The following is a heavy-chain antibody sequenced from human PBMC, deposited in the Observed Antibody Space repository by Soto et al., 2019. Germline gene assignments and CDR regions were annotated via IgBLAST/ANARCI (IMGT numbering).Heavy chain of an antibody. Sequence: SETLSLTCTVSGGSISSGGYYWSWIRQHPGKGLEWIGYIYYSASTYYNPSLKSRVTISVDTSKNQFSLKLSSVTAADTAVYYCARDLTTGAIDYWGQGTLVTVSS. CDR1: GGSISSGGYY. D-gene: IGHD4-4*01. CDR2: IYYSAST. J-gene: IGHJ4*02. V-gene: IGHV4-31*03. CDR3: ARDLTTGAIDY.